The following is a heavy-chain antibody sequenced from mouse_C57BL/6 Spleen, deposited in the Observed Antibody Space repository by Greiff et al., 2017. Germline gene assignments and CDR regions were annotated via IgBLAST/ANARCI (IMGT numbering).Heavy chain of an antibody. CDR3: ARPFITTVVATGYFDV. Sequence: QVQLKQPGAELVKPGASVKLSCKASGYTFTSYWMQWVKQRPGQGLEWIGEIDPSDSYTNYNQKFKGKATLTVDTSSSTAYMQLSSLTSEDSAVYYCARPFITTVVATGYFDVWGTGTTVTVSS. CDR1: GYTFTSYW. CDR2: IDPSDSYT. D-gene: IGHD1-1*01. V-gene: IGHV1-50*01. J-gene: IGHJ1*03.